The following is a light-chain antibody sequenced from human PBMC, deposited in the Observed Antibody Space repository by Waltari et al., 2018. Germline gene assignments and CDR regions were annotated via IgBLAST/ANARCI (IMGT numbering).Light chain of an antibody. CDR1: QTISSW. CDR3: QQYNSYSIT. CDR2: KAS. Sequence: DIQMTQSPSTLSASVGDRVTITCRASQTISSWLAWYQQKPGKAPKLLIYKASTLESGVPSRCSGSGSGTEVTLTSSSLQPDDLATYYCQQYNSYSITFGQGTRLEIK. V-gene: IGKV1-5*03. J-gene: IGKJ5*01.